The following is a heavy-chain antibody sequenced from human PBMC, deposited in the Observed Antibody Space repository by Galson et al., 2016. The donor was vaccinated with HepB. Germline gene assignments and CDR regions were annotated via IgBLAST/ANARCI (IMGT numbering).Heavy chain of an antibody. CDR1: GGTFSSNA. V-gene: IGHV1-69*13. CDR2: ITPIFGTA. D-gene: IGHD1-14*01. CDR3: ASTPEDRAGRYKNYFYYAMDS. J-gene: IGHJ4*02. Sequence: SVKVSCKASGGTFSSNAINWVRQAPGQGLEWMGRITPIFGTAKYAQRFQGRVTITADESTTTAYMALSSLRSEDTAVYYCASTPEDRAGRYKNYFYYAMDSGGQGTLVTVSS.